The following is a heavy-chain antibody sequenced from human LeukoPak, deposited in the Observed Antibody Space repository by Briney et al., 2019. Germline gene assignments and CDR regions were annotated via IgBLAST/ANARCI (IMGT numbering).Heavy chain of an antibody. CDR1: GYSISSGYY. V-gene: IGHV4-38-2*02. CDR2: IDHSGST. CDR3: ARDSALAQAVMSDY. D-gene: IGHD6-19*01. J-gene: IGHJ4*02. Sequence: SETLSLTCTVSGYSISSGYYWSWIRQPPGKGLEWTGSIDHSGSTYYNPSLKSRITISLDTSKNQFSLNLSSVTAADTAVYYCARDSALAQAVMSDYWGQGTLVTVSS.